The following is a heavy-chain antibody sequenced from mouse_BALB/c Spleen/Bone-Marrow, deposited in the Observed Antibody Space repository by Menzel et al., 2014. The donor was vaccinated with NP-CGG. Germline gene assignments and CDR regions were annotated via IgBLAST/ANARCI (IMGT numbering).Heavy chain of an antibody. CDR1: GYAFTNYL. CDR2: INPGSGGT. Sequence: QVQLQQSGAELVRPGTSVKVSCKASGYAFTNYLVEWVKQSHGQSIEWIGVINPGSGGTNYCEKFKGKATVTADKSSSTVYMQLISLTSHDSAVYLCSRSTGTLFDYWGQGTTLTVSS. V-gene: IGHV1-54*01. CDR3: SRSTGTLFDY. J-gene: IGHJ2*01. D-gene: IGHD2-1*01.